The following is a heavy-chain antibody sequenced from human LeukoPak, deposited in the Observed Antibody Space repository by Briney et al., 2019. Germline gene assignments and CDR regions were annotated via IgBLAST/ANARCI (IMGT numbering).Heavy chain of an antibody. V-gene: IGHV3-23*01. CDR3: AKANSSGWYFGDYYYGMDV. CDR2: ISGSGGST. J-gene: IGHJ6*02. Sequence: GGSLRLSCAASGFTFSSYAMSWVRQAQGKGLEWVSAISGSGGSTYYADSVKGRFTISRDNSKNTLYLQMNSLRAEDTAVYYCAKANSSGWYFGDYYYGMDVWGQGTTVTVSS. CDR1: GFTFSSYA. D-gene: IGHD6-19*01.